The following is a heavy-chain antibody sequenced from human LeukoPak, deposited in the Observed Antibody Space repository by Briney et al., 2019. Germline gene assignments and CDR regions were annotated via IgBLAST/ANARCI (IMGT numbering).Heavy chain of an antibody. J-gene: IGHJ4*02. CDR1: GFTFSSYE. Sequence: GGSLRLSCAASGFTFSSYEMNWVRQAPGKGLEWVSFILSSSSYIYYADSVKGRFTISRDNAKNSLYLQMNSLRAEDTAVYYCARALGFGAYDYWGQGTLVTVSS. D-gene: IGHD3-10*01. CDR3: ARALGFGAYDY. V-gene: IGHV3-21*01. CDR2: ILSSSSYI.